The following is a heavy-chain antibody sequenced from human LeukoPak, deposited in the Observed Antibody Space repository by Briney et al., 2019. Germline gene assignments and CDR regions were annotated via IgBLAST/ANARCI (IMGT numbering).Heavy chain of an antibody. CDR2: INPNSGGT. Sequence: ASVKVSCKASGYTFTGYYMHWVRQAPGQGLEWMGWINPNSGGTNYAQKFQGRVTMTRDTSISTAYMELSRLRSDDTAVYYCARFLWFGELFSMYYYFDYWGQGTLVTVSS. V-gene: IGHV1-2*02. CDR3: ARFLWFGELFSMYYYFDY. J-gene: IGHJ4*02. CDR1: GYTFTGYY. D-gene: IGHD3-10*01.